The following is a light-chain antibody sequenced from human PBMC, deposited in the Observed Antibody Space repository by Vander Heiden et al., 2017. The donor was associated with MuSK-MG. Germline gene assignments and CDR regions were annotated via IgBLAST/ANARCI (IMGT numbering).Light chain of an antibody. CDR1: FIGSKN. CDR2: KKD. CDR3: QVWDRGTVI. V-gene: IGLV3-9*01. Sequence: YDLTQPGAVSVAQGQTATITCGGDFIGSKNVHWYQVRPGQAPVLIIHKKDNRPSGIPERFSGSNSWNTATLTISRAQAGDESDYYCQVWDRGTVIFGGGTKLTVL. J-gene: IGLJ2*01.